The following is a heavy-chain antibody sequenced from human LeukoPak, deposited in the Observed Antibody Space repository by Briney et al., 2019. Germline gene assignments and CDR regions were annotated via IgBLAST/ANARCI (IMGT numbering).Heavy chain of an antibody. J-gene: IGHJ4*02. V-gene: IGHV5-51*01. CDR3: ARRGSNQEYFDY. CDR2: IYPGDSDT. D-gene: IGHD3-16*01. CDR1: GYNFTTYW. Sequence: GESLEISCTGSGYNFTTYWIGWVRQLPGKGLEWMGIIYPGDSDTRYSPSFQGQVTISADKSISTAYLQWSSLKASDTAMYYCARRGSNQEYFDYWGQGTLVIVSS.